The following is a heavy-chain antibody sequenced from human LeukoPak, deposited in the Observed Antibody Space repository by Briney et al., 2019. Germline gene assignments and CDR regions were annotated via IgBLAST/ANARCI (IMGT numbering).Heavy chain of an antibody. D-gene: IGHD3-3*01. CDR2: ISGISGII. Sequence: GGSLRLSCAASGFTFNTYTMNWVRQAPGKGLEWVSYISGISGIIDYADSVRGRFTISRDNAKNSLYLQMNSLRAEDTAVYYCARDRYYDFWSGYPVGMDVWGQGTTVTVSS. J-gene: IGHJ6*02. V-gene: IGHV3-48*01. CDR1: GFTFNTYT. CDR3: ARDRYYDFWSGYPVGMDV.